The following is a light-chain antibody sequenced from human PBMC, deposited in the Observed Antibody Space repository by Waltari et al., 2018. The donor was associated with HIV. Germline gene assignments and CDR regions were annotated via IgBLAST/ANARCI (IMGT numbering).Light chain of an antibody. J-gene: IGLJ2*01. CDR3: SSYTSFSTVL. V-gene: IGLV2-23*03. CDR2: EGN. CDR1: SSDVGTYSL. Sequence: QSALTQPASVSGSPGQSITISCPGRSSDVGTYSLVSWYQHHPGKAPKLMIYEGNKRPSGVSNRFSGSKSGNTASLTISGLQAEDEADYYCSSYTSFSTVLFGGGTKLTVL.